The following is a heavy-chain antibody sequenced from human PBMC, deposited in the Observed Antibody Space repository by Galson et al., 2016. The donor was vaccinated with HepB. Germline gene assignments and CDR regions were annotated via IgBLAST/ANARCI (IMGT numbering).Heavy chain of an antibody. J-gene: IGHJ4*02. CDR2: MAGVGGNT. CDR1: GFTFSDYG. V-gene: IGHV3-23*01. D-gene: IGHD3-16*02. CDR3: ERDVGGIMFDY. Sequence: SLRLSCAASGFTFSDYGMAWVRQAPGRGLEWVATMAGVGGNTHYPDSVKGRFTISRDNSKNTLSLQMNSLRAEDTALYYCERDVGGIMFDYWGQGTLVTVSS.